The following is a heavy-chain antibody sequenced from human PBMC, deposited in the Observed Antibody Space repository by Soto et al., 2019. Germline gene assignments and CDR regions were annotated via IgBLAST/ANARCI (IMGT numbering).Heavy chain of an antibody. CDR1: GFTFSSYW. CDR3: ARDPFFLYDDILTGYQDAFDI. Sequence: EVQLVESGGGLVQPGGSLRLSCAASGFTFSSYWMSWVRQAPGKGLEWVANIKQDGSEKYYVDSVKGRFTISRDNAKNSLYLQMNSLRAEDTAVYYCARDPFFLYDDILTGYQDAFDIWGQGTMVTVSS. CDR2: IKQDGSEK. D-gene: IGHD3-9*01. J-gene: IGHJ3*02. V-gene: IGHV3-7*01.